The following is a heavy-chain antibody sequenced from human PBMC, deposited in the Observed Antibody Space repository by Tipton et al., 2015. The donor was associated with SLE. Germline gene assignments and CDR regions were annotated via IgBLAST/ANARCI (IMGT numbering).Heavy chain of an antibody. V-gene: IGHV3-66*01. D-gene: IGHD4-23*01. CDR1: GFTFSFSA. J-gene: IGHJ4*02. Sequence: SLRLSCAASGFTFSFSAFHWVRQAPGKGLEWVSVIFSGSRIFYADSVMGRFTISRDNSKNTVYLQMNGLRAEDTAVYYCARGGDDYGGKPFDYWGQGTLVTVSS. CDR2: IFSGSRI. CDR3: ARGGDDYGGKPFDY.